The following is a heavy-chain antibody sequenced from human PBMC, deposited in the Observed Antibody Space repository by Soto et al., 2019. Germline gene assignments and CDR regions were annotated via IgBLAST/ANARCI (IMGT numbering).Heavy chain of an antibody. Sequence: QVQLVESGGGVVQPGRSLRLSCAASGFTFRNYGMHWVRQAPGKGLEWVAVTWYDGSNKYYADSVKGRFTISRDNSKNTQYLQMNSRRAEDTAVYFCAREEDTSMVTAGYWGQGTLVTVSS. CDR2: TWYDGSNK. J-gene: IGHJ4*02. V-gene: IGHV3-33*01. CDR1: GFTFRNYG. CDR3: AREEDTSMVTAGY. D-gene: IGHD5-18*01.